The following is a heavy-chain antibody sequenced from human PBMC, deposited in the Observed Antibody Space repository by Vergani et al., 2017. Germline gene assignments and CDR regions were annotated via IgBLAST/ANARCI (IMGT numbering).Heavy chain of an antibody. V-gene: IGHV1-69*06. CDR1: GGTFSSYA. J-gene: IGHJ3*02. Sequence: QVQLVQSGAEVKKPGSSVKVSCKASGGTFSSYAISWVRQAPGQGLEWMGGIIPIFGTANYAQKFKGRVTITADKSTSTAYMELSSLRSEDTAVYYCARDRSRVYSSSLNAFDIWGQGTMVTVSS. D-gene: IGHD6-13*01. CDR3: ARDRSRVYSSSLNAFDI. CDR2: IIPIFGTA.